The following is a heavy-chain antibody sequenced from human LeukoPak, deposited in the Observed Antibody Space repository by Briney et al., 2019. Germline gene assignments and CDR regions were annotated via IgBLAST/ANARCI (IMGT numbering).Heavy chain of an antibody. V-gene: IGHV3-74*01. D-gene: IGHD7-27*01. CDR1: GFTFSGYW. J-gene: IGHJ4*02. CDR3: ARHLGTYSDH. Sequence: GGSPRLSCAASGFTFSGYWMYWVRQAPGKGLVWVSLINSDGSSTNYADSVKGRFTISRDNAKNTLYLQVNSLRADDTAVYYCARHLGTYSDHWGQGTLVTVSS. CDR2: INSDGSST.